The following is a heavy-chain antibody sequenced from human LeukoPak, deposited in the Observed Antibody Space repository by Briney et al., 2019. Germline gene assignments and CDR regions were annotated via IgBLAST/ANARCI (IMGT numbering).Heavy chain of an antibody. D-gene: IGHD3-22*01. CDR2: IYSGGST. Sequence: GGSLRLPCAASGFTVSSIHMSWVRQAPGKGLEWVSVIYSGGSTYYADSVKGRFTASRDNSNNTLYLQMSRLRAEDTAVYYCARDLRTVTMIALGLDVWGQGTTVTVSS. J-gene: IGHJ6*02. V-gene: IGHV3-53*01. CDR1: GFTVSSIH. CDR3: ARDLRTVTMIALGLDV.